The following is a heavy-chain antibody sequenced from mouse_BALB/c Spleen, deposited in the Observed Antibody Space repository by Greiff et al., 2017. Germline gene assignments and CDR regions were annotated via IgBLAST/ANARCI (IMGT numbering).Heavy chain of an antibody. V-gene: IGHV1-54*01. CDR2: INPGSGGT. D-gene: IGHD1-1*01. J-gene: IGHJ1*01. CDR1: GYAFTNYL. CDR3: ARSIYYYGSQYFDV. Sequence: QVQLKQSGAELVRPGTSVKVSCKASGYAFTNYLIEWVKQRPGQGLEWIGVINPGSGGTNYNEKFKGKATLTADKSSSTAYMQLSSLTSDDSAVYFCARSIYYYGSQYFDVWGAGTTVTVSS.